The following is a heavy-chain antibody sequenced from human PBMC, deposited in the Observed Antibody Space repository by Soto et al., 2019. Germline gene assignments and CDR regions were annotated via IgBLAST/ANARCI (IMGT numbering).Heavy chain of an antibody. D-gene: IGHD4-4*01. V-gene: IGHV3-30*18. Sequence: RRLSCAASGFTFSSYGMHWVRQAPGKGLEWVAVISYDGSNKYYADSVKGRFTISRDNSKNTLYLQMNSLRAEDTAVYCCAKDLASNAIGYWGQGTLVTVSS. CDR2: ISYDGSNK. CDR3: AKDLASNAIGY. J-gene: IGHJ4*02. CDR1: GFTFSSYG.